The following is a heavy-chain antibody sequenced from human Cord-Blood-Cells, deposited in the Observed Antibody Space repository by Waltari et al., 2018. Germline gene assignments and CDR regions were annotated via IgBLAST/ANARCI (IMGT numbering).Heavy chain of an antibody. CDR3: ARGPVRGGSYYYYMDV. J-gene: IGHJ6*03. D-gene: IGHD4-4*01. CDR1: GYTFTSYD. V-gene: IGHV1-8*03. Sequence: QVQLVQSGAEVKKPGASVKVSCKASGYTFTSYDINWVRPATGQGLEWMGWMNPNRGNTGYAQKFQGRVTITRNTSISTAYMELSSLRSEDTAVYYCARGPVRGGSYYYYMDVWGKGTTVTVSS. CDR2: MNPNRGNT.